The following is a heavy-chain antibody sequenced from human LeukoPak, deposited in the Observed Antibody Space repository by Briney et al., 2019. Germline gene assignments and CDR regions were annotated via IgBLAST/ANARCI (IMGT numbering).Heavy chain of an antibody. CDR2: TRNKANSYTT. CDR3: ARGGGYSGYDVYYFGY. CDR1: GFTFSDHY. V-gene: IGHV3-72*01. J-gene: IGHJ4*02. Sequence: PGGSLRLSCAASGFTFSDHYMDWVRQAPGKGLEWVGRTRNKANSYTTAYAASVKGRFTISRDDSKNSLYLQMNSLKTEDTAVYYCARGGGYSGYDVYYFGYWGQGTLVTVSS. D-gene: IGHD5-12*01.